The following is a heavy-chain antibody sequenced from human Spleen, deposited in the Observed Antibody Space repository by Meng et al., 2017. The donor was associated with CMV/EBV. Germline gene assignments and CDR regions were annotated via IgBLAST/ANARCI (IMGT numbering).Heavy chain of an antibody. J-gene: IGHJ4*02. Sequence: GESLKISCEASGLTFSGYSMIWVRQAPGRGLEWISYISTTSSTIYYADSVKGRFTISRDNAKNSLYLQMNSLRAEDTAVYYCARDSGSYGYWGQGTLVTVSS. CDR3: ARDSGSYGY. V-gene: IGHV3-48*04. CDR1: GLTFSGYS. D-gene: IGHD1-26*01. CDR2: ISTTSSTI.